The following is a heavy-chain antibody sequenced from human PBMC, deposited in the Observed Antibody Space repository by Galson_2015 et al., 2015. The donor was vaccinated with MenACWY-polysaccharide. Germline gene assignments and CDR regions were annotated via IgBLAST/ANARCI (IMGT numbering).Heavy chain of an antibody. V-gene: IGHV4-59*01. CDR2: IPYSGSGNT. J-gene: IGHJ4*02. CDR3: AGGNESFSPFDS. CDR1: GSSIESYY. Sequence: ETLSLTCGVSGSSIESYYWSWIRQIPGKGLEWIGYIPYSGSGNTNYNPSLKSRVTISVDTSKKQFSLKLTSMTAADTAVYYCAGGNESFSPFDSWGQGTLVTVS.